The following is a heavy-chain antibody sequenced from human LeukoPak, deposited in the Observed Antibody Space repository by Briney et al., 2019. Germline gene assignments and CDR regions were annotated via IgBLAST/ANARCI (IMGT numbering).Heavy chain of an antibody. D-gene: IGHD6-19*01. Sequence: PSETLSLTCTVSGYSISSGYYWGWIRQPPGKGLERIGSIYHSGSTYYNPSLKSRVTISVDTSKNQFSLKLSSVTAADTAVYYCARVYSSGWFDYYYYYMDVWGKGTTVTVSS. CDR1: GYSISSGYY. J-gene: IGHJ6*03. CDR3: ARVYSSGWFDYYYYYMDV. V-gene: IGHV4-38-2*02. CDR2: IYHSGST.